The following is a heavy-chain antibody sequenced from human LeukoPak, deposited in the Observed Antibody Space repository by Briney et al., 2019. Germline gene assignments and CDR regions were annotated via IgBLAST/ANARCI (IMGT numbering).Heavy chain of an antibody. D-gene: IGHD3-22*01. V-gene: IGHV3-21*01. CDR1: GFTFSSYS. CDR3: ARGDSSGYYHY. J-gene: IGHJ4*02. CDR2: ISSSSSYI. Sequence: GGSLRLSCAASGFTFSSYSMNWVRQAPGMGLEWVSSISSSSSYIYYADSVKGRFTISRDNAKNSLYLQMNSLRAEDTAVYYCARGDSSGYYHYWGQGTLVTVSS.